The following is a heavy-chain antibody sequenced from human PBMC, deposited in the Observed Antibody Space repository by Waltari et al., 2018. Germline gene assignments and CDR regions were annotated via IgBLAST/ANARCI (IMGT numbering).Heavy chain of an antibody. D-gene: IGHD7-27*01. CDR1: GYTFTGYY. V-gene: IGHV1-2*02. J-gene: IGHJ3*02. CDR3: ARETGENAFDI. CDR2: INPNSCGT. Sequence: QVQLVQSGAEVKKPGASVKVSCKASGYTFTGYYMHWVRQAPGQGLEWMGLINPNSCGTNYSPKFQGSVTMTRDTSISTAYMELSRLRSDDTAVYYCARETGENAFDIWGQGTMVTVSS.